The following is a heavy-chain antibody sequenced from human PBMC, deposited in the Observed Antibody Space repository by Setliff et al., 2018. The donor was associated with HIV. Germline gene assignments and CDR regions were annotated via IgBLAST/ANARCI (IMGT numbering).Heavy chain of an antibody. Sequence: PSETLSLTCTLNGVPLSDYYWNWIRQSPGKGLEWIVEVNHNGNINYNPSLRSRVTVSVDTSKTQYSLKMISVTAADTAMYYCAISIVGVTSEMYWAQGTLVTVSS. CDR3: AISIVGVTSEMY. CDR1: GVPLSDYY. D-gene: IGHD2-21*02. V-gene: IGHV4-34*01. CDR2: VNHNGNI. J-gene: IGHJ4*02.